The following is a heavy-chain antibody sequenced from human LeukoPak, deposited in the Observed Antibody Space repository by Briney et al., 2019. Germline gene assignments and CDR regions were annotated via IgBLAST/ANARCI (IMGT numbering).Heavy chain of an antibody. Sequence: SETLSLTCAVYGGSFSGYYWSWIRQPPGKGLEWIGEINHSGSTNCNPSLKSRVTISVDTSKSQFSLKLSSMTAADTAVYYCARGYSTVTTLALWGQGTLVTVSS. CDR3: ARGYSTVTTLAL. CDR2: INHSGST. D-gene: IGHD4-17*01. V-gene: IGHV4-34*01. CDR1: GGSFSGYY. J-gene: IGHJ4*02.